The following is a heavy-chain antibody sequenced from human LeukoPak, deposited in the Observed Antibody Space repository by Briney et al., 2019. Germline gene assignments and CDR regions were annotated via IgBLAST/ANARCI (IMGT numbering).Heavy chain of an antibody. Sequence: SETLSLTCTVSGDSLRKSTFYWVWIRQPPGKGLEWIGSIYYSGGADYNPSLQSRVTISVDTSKNEFSLKVRSVTAADTAVYFCARTHCDGDCFSAIRYWGQGTPVTVSS. CDR1: GDSLRKSTFY. CDR3: ARTHCDGDCFSAIRY. V-gene: IGHV4-39*07. CDR2: IYYSGGA. J-gene: IGHJ4*02. D-gene: IGHD2-21*02.